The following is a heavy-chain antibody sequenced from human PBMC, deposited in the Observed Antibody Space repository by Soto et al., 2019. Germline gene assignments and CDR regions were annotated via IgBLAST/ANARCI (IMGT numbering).Heavy chain of an antibody. D-gene: IGHD3-3*01. Sequence: QVQLVESGGGVVQPGRSLRLSCAASGFTFSSCAMHWVRQAPGKGLEWVALISYDGSNKYYADSVKGRFTISRDNSKNTXXLQMNSLRAEDTAVYYCARDKRDLRFLEWSYYFAYWGQGTLVTVSS. V-gene: IGHV3-30-3*01. CDR3: ARDKRDLRFLEWSYYFAY. CDR2: ISYDGSNK. J-gene: IGHJ4*02. CDR1: GFTFSSCA.